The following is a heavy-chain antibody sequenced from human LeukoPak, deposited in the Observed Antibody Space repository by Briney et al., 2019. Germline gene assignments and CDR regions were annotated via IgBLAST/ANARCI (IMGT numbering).Heavy chain of an antibody. J-gene: IGHJ4*02. CDR1: GFTFGDYA. V-gene: IGHV3-49*04. Sequence: PGRSLRLSCTASGFTFGDYAMSWVRQAPGRGLEWVGFIRSKAYGGTTEYAASVKGRFTISRDDSKSIAYLQMNSLKTEDTAVYYCTTQIDGYNYEKDDWGQGTLVTVSS. CDR3: TTQIDGYNYEKDD. D-gene: IGHD5-24*01. CDR2: IRSKAYGGTT.